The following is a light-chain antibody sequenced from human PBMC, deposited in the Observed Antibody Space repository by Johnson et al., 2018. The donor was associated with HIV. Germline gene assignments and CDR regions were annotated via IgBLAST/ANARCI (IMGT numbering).Light chain of an antibody. CDR2: ENN. J-gene: IGLJ1*01. CDR1: SSNIGNNY. V-gene: IGLV1-51*02. CDR3: GTWDSSLSAYV. Sequence: QSALTQPPSVSAAPGQTVTISCSGSSSNIGNNYVSWYQQLPGTAPKLLIYENNKRPSGIPDRFSGSKSGTSATLGITGLQTGDEADYYCGTWDSSLSAYVFATATKVTVL.